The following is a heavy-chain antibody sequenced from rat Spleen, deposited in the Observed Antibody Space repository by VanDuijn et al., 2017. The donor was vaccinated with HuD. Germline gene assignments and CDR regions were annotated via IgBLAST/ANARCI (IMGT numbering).Heavy chain of an antibody. D-gene: IGHD1-12*03. CDR1: GFSFNDYV. J-gene: IGHJ3*01. V-gene: IGHV5-25*01. CDR2: ISTSGGYT. CDR3: AAQPRWLLSSAY. Sequence: EGQLVESGGGLVEPGRSLKLSCAASGFSFNDYVMDWVRQAPKKGLEWVASISTSGGYTYYPDSVKGRFTISRDNAKSTLYLQMNSLRSEDTATYFCAAQPRWLLSSAYWGQGTLVSVSS.